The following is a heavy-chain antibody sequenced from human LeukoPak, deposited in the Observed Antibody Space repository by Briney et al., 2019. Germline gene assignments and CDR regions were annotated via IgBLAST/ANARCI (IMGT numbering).Heavy chain of an antibody. CDR2: IIPILGIA. V-gene: IGHV1-69*04. J-gene: IGHJ4*02. Sequence: ASVKVSCKASGYTFPSYDIYWVRQAPGQGLEWMGRIIPILGIANYAQKFQGRVTITADKSTSTAYMELSSLRSEDTAVYYCARIKEQGPVADRGSGYWSQGTLVTVSS. D-gene: IGHD1-26*01. CDR3: ARIKEQGPVADRGSGY. CDR1: GYTFPSYD.